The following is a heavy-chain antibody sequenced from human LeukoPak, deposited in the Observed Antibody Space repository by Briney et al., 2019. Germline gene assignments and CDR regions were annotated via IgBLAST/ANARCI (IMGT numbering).Heavy chain of an antibody. V-gene: IGHV3-23*01. CDR3: AKCLLRGYYDTSGYYFFDD. Sequence: GGSLRLSCAASGFTFSNFAMMWVRQAPGKGLEWVSSVSGGGDSTYYADSVKGRFTVSRDNSKSTLYLQMNSLRDGDTAVYYCAKCLLRGYYDTSGYYFFDDWGQGALVAVSS. CDR1: GFTFSNFA. D-gene: IGHD3-22*01. J-gene: IGHJ4*02. CDR2: VSGGGDST.